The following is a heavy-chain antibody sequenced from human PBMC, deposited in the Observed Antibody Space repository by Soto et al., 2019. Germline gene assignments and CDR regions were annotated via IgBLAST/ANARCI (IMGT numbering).Heavy chain of an antibody. Sequence: SETLSLTCTVSGGSISSYYWSWIRQPPGKGLEWIGYIYYSGSTNYNPSLKSRVTISVDTSKNQFSLKLSSVTAADTAVYYCARGPYGDYQGYYYYMDVWGKGTTVTVSS. CDR1: GGSISSYY. J-gene: IGHJ6*03. CDR3: ARGPYGDYQGYYYYMDV. D-gene: IGHD4-17*01. V-gene: IGHV4-59*01. CDR2: IYYSGST.